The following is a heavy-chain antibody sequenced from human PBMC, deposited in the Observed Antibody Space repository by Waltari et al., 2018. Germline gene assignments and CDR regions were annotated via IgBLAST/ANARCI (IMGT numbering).Heavy chain of an antibody. CDR3: TTDAAEHAFDI. V-gene: IGHV3-15*01. J-gene: IGHJ3*02. CDR1: GFTFSNAW. Sequence: EVQLVESGGGLVKPGGSPRLSCAASGFTFSNAWMSWVRQAPGKGLEWVGRIKSKTDGGTTDYAAPVKGRFTISRDDSKNTRYLQMNSPTTEDTAVYYCTTDAAEHAFDIWGQATMVTVSS. CDR2: IKSKTDGGTT. D-gene: IGHD6-25*01.